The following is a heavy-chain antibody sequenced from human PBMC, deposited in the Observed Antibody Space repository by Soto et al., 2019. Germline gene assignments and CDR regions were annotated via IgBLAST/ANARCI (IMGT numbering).Heavy chain of an antibody. J-gene: IGHJ4*02. CDR2: INAGDGNT. V-gene: IGHV1-3*01. CDR3: VRDGAVAGNINFDF. Sequence: ASVKVSCKASGYTFTNYGVHWVRQAPGQRLEWMGWINAGDGNTKNSRSFQGRVTITRDTSASTAYMELSSLRSEDTAVYYCVRDGAVAGNINFDFWGQGTLVTVSS. CDR1: GYTFTNYG. D-gene: IGHD6-19*01.